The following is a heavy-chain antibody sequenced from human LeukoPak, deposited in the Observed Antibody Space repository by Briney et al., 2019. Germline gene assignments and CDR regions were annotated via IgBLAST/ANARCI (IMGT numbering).Heavy chain of an antibody. Sequence: GGSLRLSCAASGFTFTSYTMNWVRQAPGKGLEWVASIGTTSTFIHYADSVKGRFTISRDNSKNTLYLQMNSLRAEDTAVYYCAREEFPQQLAPQALYYYYYYGMDVWGQGTTVTVSS. CDR1: GFTFTSYT. V-gene: IGHV3-21*01. CDR2: IGTTSTFI. D-gene: IGHD6-13*01. J-gene: IGHJ6*02. CDR3: AREEFPQQLAPQALYYYYYYGMDV.